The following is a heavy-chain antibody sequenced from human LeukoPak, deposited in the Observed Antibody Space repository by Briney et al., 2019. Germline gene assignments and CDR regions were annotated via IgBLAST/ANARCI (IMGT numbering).Heavy chain of an antibody. D-gene: IGHD3-22*01. J-gene: IGHJ4*02. V-gene: IGHV3-48*01. CDR1: GFTLSSTP. CDR2: IHLSGSII. Sequence: TGGSLRLSCAASGFTLSSTPMNWVRQAPGQGLGWVSYIHLSGSIIYYGDSVKARFTISRDIAKNFLYLQMNSLRAGDTAIYYCVKDRPNYYGSNGHYYRQNGDYCGQGTLVSVSS. CDR3: VKDRPNYYGSNGHYYRQNGDY.